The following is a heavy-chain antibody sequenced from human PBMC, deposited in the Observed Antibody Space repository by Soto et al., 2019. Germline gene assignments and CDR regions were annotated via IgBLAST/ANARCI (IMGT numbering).Heavy chain of an antibody. D-gene: IGHD3-22*01. V-gene: IGHV3-23*01. CDR2: ISGSGGST. CDR1: GFTFSSYA. CDR3: AKDSAYYYDSSGYYYFDY. J-gene: IGHJ4*02. Sequence: GGSLRLSCAASGFTFSSYAMSWVRQAPEKGLEWVSAISGSGGSTYYADSVKVRFTISRDNSKNTLYLQMNSLRAEDTAVYYCAKDSAYYYDSSGYYYFDYWGQGTLVTVSS.